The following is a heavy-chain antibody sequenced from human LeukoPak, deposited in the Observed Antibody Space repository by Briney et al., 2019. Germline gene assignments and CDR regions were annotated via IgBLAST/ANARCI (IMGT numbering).Heavy chain of an antibody. CDR1: GVSMSCHY. CDR2: IHYSGKA. CDR3: AKFVVDYDMDV. Sequence: AETLSLTCTVSGVSMSCHYWTWVRQPPGEGLEWMGQIHYSGKADYNPSLRSRNTISVDTSKNQMSLKVTSVTAADTAVYYCAKFVVDYDMDVWGQGTTVTVS. J-gene: IGHJ6*02. D-gene: IGHD3-16*02. V-gene: IGHV4-59*11.